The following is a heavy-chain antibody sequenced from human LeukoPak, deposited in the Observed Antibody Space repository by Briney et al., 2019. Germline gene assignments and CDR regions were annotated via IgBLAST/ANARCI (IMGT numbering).Heavy chain of an antibody. Sequence: GGSLRLSCAASGFTFSSYWMSWVRQARGKGLEWVANINQDGSEKYYVDSVKGRFTISRDNDKNSLYLQMNSLRAEVSAVYYCAREGGDCTNGVCYQGLYYYYYMDVWAKGTTVTVSS. CDR2: INQDGSEK. V-gene: IGHV3-7*01. CDR3: AREGGDCTNGVCYQGLYYYYYMDV. D-gene: IGHD2-8*01. J-gene: IGHJ6*03. CDR1: GFTFSSYW.